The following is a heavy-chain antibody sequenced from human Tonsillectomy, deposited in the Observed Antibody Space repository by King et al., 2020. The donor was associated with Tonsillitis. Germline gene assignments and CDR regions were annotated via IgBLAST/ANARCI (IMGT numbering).Heavy chain of an antibody. J-gene: IGHJ4*02. V-gene: IGHV3-11*01. Sequence: HVQLVESGGGLVKPGGSLRLSCAASGFTFSDYYMNWIRQAPGKGLEWVSYISSSGDTIYYADSVKGRFTISRDNAKNSLYLQMNSLRAEDTAVYFCAGAADFYDLNSRSDYWGQGTLVTVSS. CDR2: ISSSGDTI. CDR3: AGAADFYDLNSRSDY. D-gene: IGHD3-3*01. CDR1: GFTFSDYY.